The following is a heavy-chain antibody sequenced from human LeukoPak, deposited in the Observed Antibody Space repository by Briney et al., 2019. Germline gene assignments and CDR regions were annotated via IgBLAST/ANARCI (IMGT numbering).Heavy chain of an antibody. CDR2: IYYSGST. V-gene: IGHV4-59*01. Sequence: PSETLSLTCTVSGGSISSYYWSWIRQPPGKGLEWIGYIYYSGSTNYNPSLKSRVTISVDTSKNQFSLKLSSVTAADTAVYYCARAVPDYDILTEFDYWVQGTQVTVSS. J-gene: IGHJ4*02. D-gene: IGHD3-9*01. CDR3: ARAVPDYDILTEFDY. CDR1: GGSISSYY.